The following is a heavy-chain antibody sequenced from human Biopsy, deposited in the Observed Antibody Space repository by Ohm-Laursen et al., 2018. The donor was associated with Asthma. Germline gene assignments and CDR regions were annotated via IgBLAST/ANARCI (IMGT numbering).Heavy chain of an antibody. CDR3: ARGYSGSDRIVYYYSGLEV. D-gene: IGHD5-12*01. CDR1: GDSFSNYA. J-gene: IGHJ6*02. Sequence: SVKVSCKASGDSFSNYAISWVRQAPGQGLEWMGGLIPVLGTPDHAQMFEGRVTITADESTSAAYMELSSLSSEDKAVYYCARGYSGSDRIVYYYSGLEVWGQGTTVTVSS. CDR2: LIPVLGTP. V-gene: IGHV1-69*13.